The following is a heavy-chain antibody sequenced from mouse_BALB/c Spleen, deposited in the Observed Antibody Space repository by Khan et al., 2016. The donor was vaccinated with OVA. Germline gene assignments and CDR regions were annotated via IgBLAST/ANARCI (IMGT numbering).Heavy chain of an antibody. D-gene: IGHD2-2*01. J-gene: IGHJ4*01. CDR1: GFTFSSYA. CDR2: ISTGGHYT. CDR3: ARSLVYYHAMDY. V-gene: IGHV5-9-3*01. Sequence: EVELVESGGGLVKPGGSLKLSCSASGFTFSSYAMSWVRQTPEKRLECVATISTGGHYTFYTDSVKGRFTISRDNDKKTLYLQMSSLRSEDTAMYYCARSLVYYHAMDYWGQGTSVTFSS.